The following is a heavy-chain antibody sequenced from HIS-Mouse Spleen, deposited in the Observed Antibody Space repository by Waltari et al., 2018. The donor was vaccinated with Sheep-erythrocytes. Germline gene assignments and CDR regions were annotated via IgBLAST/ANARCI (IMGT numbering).Heavy chain of an antibody. CDR3: ARVASGATFDY. J-gene: IGHJ4*02. D-gene: IGHD1-26*01. V-gene: IGHV3-21*01. CDR2: ISSSSSYI. CDR1: GFTFSSYS. Sequence: EVQLVESGGGLVKPGGSLRLSCAASGFTFSSYSMNWVRQAPGKGLDVVSSISSSSSYIYYAASVKGRFTISRDNAKNSLYLQTNSLRAEDTAVYYCARVASGATFDYWGQGTLVTVSS.